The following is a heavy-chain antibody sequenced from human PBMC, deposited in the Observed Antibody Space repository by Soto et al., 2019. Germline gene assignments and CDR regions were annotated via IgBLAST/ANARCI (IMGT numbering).Heavy chain of an antibody. J-gene: IGHJ4*02. Sequence: SETLSLTCTVSGGSISSYYWSWIRQPPGKGLEWIGSIYYSGSTYYNPSLKSRVTISVDTSKNQFSLKLSSVTAADTAVYYCARQPTVLRAHDYWGQGTLVTVSS. CDR2: IYYSGST. CDR3: ARQPTVLRAHDY. V-gene: IGHV4-59*08. CDR1: GGSISSYY.